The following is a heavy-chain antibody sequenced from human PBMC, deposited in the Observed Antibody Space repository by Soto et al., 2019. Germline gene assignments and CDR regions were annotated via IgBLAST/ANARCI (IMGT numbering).Heavy chain of an antibody. CDR2: IYSGGST. V-gene: IGHV3-53*01. CDR3: ATRPLLPGAP. Sequence: EVQLVESGGGLIQPGGSLRLSCAASGFTFSSNDMNWVHQAPGKGLEWVSLIYSGGSTYYADSVKRRFTISRDNSKNTLYLQMSSLRAEDTAVYYCATRPLLPGAPWGQGTMVTVSS. J-gene: IGHJ3*01. CDR1: GFTFSSND. D-gene: IGHD3-22*01.